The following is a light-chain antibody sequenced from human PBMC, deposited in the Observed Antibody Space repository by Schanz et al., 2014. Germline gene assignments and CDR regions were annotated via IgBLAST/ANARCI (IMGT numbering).Light chain of an antibody. CDR3: CSYAGSYNFWV. V-gene: IGLV2-23*01. J-gene: IGLJ3*02. CDR1: SSDVGSYKL. CDR2: EGS. Sequence: QSALTQPASVSGSPGQSITISCTGTSSDVGSYKLVSWYQQHPGKAPKLMIYEGSKRPSGVSNRFSGSKSGNTASLTISGLQAEDEADYYCCSYAGSYNFWVFGGGTKLTVL.